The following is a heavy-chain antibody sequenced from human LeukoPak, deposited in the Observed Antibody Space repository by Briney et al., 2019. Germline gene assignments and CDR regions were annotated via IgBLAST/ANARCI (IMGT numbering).Heavy chain of an antibody. D-gene: IGHD3-10*02. V-gene: IGHV3-30*18. Sequence: PGGSLRLSCAASGFTFSSYRMNWVRLAPGKGRGWVAVISYDGSNKYYADSVKGRFTISRDNFKNTLYLQMNSLRAEDTAVYYCAELGITMIGGVWGKGTTVTISS. J-gene: IGHJ6*04. CDR1: GFTFSSYR. CDR2: ISYDGSNK. CDR3: AELGITMIGGV.